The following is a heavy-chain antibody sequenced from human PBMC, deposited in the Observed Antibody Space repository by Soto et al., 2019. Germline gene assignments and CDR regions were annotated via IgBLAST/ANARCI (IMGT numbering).Heavy chain of an antibody. CDR3: VKSRGGNNFDFFD. J-gene: IGHJ4*02. Sequence: AGGSLRLSCSASGFTFSSYAMHWVRQAPGKGLEHVSGVRGNGDPPFYADSVKGRFTISRDNSKNTLYLQMSSLSADDTAVYYCVKSRGGNNFDFFDWGQGALVTVSS. D-gene: IGHD5-12*01. CDR1: GFTFSSYA. V-gene: IGHV3-64D*06. CDR2: VRGNGDPP.